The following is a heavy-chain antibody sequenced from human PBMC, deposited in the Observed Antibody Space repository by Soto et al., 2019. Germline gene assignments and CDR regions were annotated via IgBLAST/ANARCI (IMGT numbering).Heavy chain of an antibody. CDR2: IIPIFGTA. Sequence: QVQLVQSGAEVKKPGSSVKVSCKASGDTFSSDGIRWVRQAPGQGLEWMGGIIPIFGTANYPQKFQGRVTITADESTSTAYMELSSLRSEDTAVYYCAREGVGWEYWGQGTQVTVSP. CDR1: GDTFSSDG. D-gene: IGHD1-26*01. V-gene: IGHV1-69*12. CDR3: AREGVGWEY. J-gene: IGHJ4*02.